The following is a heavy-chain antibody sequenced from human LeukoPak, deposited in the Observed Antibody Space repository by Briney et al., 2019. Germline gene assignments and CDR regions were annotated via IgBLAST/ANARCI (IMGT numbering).Heavy chain of an antibody. J-gene: IGHJ4*02. CDR3: GRVTTGTVDY. V-gene: IGHV4-59*01. Sequence: SETLSLTCTVSGDSISNYYWSWIRQPPGKGLEWIGYISYSGSTNYIPSLKSRVTISVDTSKNQFSLKLSSVTPADTAVYYCGRVTTGTVDYWGQGTLVTVSS. CDR2: ISYSGST. D-gene: IGHD1-1*01. CDR1: GDSISNYY.